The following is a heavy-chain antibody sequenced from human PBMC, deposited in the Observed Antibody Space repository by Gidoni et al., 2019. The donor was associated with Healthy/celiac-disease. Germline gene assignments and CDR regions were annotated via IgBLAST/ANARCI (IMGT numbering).Heavy chain of an antibody. CDR1: GGSFSSYP. D-gene: IGHD3-16*01. J-gene: IGHJ5*02. CDR2: IIPIFGTA. CDR3: ARGLGVHYDYVWGSEVSVERNP. V-gene: IGHV1-69*01. Sequence: QVQLVQSGAEVKKPGSSVKVSCKASGGSFSSYPISWVRQAPGQGLEWMGGIIPIFGTANYAQKFQGRVTITADESTSTAYMELSSLRSEDTAVYYCARGLGVHYDYVWGSEVSVERNPWGQGTLVTVSS.